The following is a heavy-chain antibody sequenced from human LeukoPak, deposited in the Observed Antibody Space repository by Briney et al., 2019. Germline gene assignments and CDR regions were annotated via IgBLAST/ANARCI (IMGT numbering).Heavy chain of an antibody. J-gene: IGHJ4*02. CDR2: INHSGST. Sequence: PSVTLSLTCAVYGGSFSGYYWSWIRQPPGKGLEWIGEINHSGSTNYNPSLKSRVTISVDTSKNQFSLKLSSVTAADTAVYYCATAAWAVTVYYWAQGTLVTVSS. V-gene: IGHV4-34*01. D-gene: IGHD6-19*01. CDR3: ATAAWAVTVYY. CDR1: GGSFSGYY.